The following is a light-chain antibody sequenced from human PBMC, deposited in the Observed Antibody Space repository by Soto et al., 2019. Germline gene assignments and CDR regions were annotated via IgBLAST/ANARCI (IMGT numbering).Light chain of an antibody. Sequence: VSITCRASQVISTSLAWYQVKPGKDTKLLIYAVYTLESGVSSRFSATVSGTEFSPTITIMQPEEFATYYCQPLFDSPITGGQWTRLAI. CDR2: AVY. CDR1: QVISTS. V-gene: IGKV1-9*01. J-gene: IGKJ5*01. CDR3: QPLFDSPIT.